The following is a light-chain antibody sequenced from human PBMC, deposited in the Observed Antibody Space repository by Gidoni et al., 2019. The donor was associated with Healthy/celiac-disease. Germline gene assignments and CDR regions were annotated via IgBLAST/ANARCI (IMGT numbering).Light chain of an antibody. V-gene: IGKV1-27*01. CDR2: AAS. CDR1: QGISNY. Sequence: DIQMTQSPSSLSASVGDRVTITCRASQGISNYLAWYQQKPGKVPKLLIYAASTLQSGVPSRFSGSGSGTDFTLTISSLQPEDVATYYCQKYISALLFTFGPGTKVDIK. J-gene: IGKJ3*01. CDR3: QKYISALLFT.